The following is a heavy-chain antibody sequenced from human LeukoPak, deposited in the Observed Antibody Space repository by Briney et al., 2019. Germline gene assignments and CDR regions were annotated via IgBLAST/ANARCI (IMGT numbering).Heavy chain of an antibody. Sequence: GGSLRLFCAASGFSFSSYGMSWVRQAPGKGLEFVANIKPDGSDKNLVDSVKGRFTISRDNAKNSLYLQMNSLRAEDTAVYYCARGVAGTRDYWGQGTLVTVSS. CDR2: IKPDGSDK. CDR1: GFSFSSYG. D-gene: IGHD6-19*01. CDR3: ARGVAGTRDY. J-gene: IGHJ4*02. V-gene: IGHV3-7*05.